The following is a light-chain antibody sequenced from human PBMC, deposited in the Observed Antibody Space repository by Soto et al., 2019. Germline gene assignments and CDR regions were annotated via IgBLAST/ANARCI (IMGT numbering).Light chain of an antibody. V-gene: IGKV3-20*01. CDR1: QSVNSNF. J-gene: IGKJ4*01. CDR2: GTS. Sequence: EIVLTQSPGPLSLSPGDRATLSCKASQSVNSNFLAWYQQKPGQAPRLLIFGTSSRATGIPDRFSGSGADTDFTLTISGLEPEDFAVYYCQQYGSSPLTLGGGTKVDIK. CDR3: QQYGSSPLT.